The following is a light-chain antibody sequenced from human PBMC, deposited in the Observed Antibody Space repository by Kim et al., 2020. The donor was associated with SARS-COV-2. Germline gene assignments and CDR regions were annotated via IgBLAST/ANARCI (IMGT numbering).Light chain of an antibody. CDR2: DVS. CDR3: SSYTSSSTVV. CDR1: RSDVGGYTY. V-gene: IGLV2-14*03. J-gene: IGLJ2*01. Sequence: GQSITRACTGTRSDVGGYTYVSWYQQHPGKAPKLMIYDVSNRPSGVSNRFSGSKSGNTASLTISGLQAEDEADYYCSSYTSSSTVVFGGGTQLTVL.